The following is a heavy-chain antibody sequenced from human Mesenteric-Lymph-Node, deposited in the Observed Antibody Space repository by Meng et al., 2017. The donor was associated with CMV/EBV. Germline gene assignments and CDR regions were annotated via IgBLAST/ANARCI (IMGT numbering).Heavy chain of an antibody. CDR2: IYYSGGT. CDR3: ARDMKGTSCYDY. V-gene: IGHV4-61*01. J-gene: IGHJ4*02. D-gene: IGHD2-2*01. CDR1: GGSVSSGSYY. Sequence: LSLTCTVSGGSVSSGSYYWSWIRQPPGKGLEWIGYIYYSGGTNYNPSLKSRVTISVDTSKNQFSLKLSSVTAADTAVYYCARDMKGTSCYDYWGQGTLVTVSS.